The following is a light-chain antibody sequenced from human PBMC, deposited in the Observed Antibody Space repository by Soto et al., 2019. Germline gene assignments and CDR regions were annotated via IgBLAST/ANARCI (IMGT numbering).Light chain of an antibody. CDR3: SSYSSRSTLLV. J-gene: IGLJ2*01. V-gene: IGLV2-14*03. CDR1: SSDIGGCSY. Sequence: QSVLTQPASVSASPGQSITISCIGTSSDIGGCSYVSWYQQHPGKAPKLLIRDVNYRPSGISARFSGSKSGNTASLTISGLQTEDEADYYCSSYSSRSTLLVFGGGTKVTVL. CDR2: DVN.